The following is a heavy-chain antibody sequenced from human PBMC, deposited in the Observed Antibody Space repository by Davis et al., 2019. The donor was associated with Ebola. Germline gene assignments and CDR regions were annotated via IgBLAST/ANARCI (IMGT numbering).Heavy chain of an antibody. CDR1: VFIFSNFW. V-gene: IGHV3-74*01. D-gene: IGHD2-2*01. J-gene: IGHJ4*02. Sequence: GESLKISCAASVFIFSNFWIHWVRQGPEKGLEWVSRIDTDGSSTFYADSVKGRFTISRDNAKNTLYLQMNSLRDDDTAVYYCARGQFTSSFFDYWGQGALVTVSS. CDR2: IDTDGSST. CDR3: ARGQFTSSFFDY.